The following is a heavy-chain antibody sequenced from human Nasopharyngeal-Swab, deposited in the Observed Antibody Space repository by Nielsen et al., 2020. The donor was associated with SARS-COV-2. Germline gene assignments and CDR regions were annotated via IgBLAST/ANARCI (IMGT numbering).Heavy chain of an antibody. D-gene: IGHD2-2*01. CDR1: GFTFDDYA. CDR2: ISWNSGSI. J-gene: IGHJ4*02. V-gene: IGHV3-9*01. CDR3: ARYCSTTSCPRGFDY. Sequence: GGSLRLSCAASGFTFDDYAMHWFRQAPGKGLEWVSGISWNSGSIGYADSVKGRFTISRDNAKNSLYLQMNSMRAEDTAVYYCARYCSTTSCPRGFDYWCQGTLVTVSS.